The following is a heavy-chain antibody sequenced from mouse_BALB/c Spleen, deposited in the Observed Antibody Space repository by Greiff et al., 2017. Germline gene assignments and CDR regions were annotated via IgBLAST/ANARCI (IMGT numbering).Heavy chain of an antibody. CDR1: GFTFSDYY. D-gene: IGHD2-3*01. J-gene: IGHJ2*01. V-gene: IGHV5-4*02. CDR3: ARDLMMGYLDY. Sequence: EVQGVESGGGLVKPGGSLKLSCAASGFTFSDYYMYWVRQTPEKRLEWVATISDGGSYTYYPDSVKGRFTISRDNAKNNLYLQMSSLKSEDTAMYYCARDLMMGYLDYWGQGTTLTVSS. CDR2: ISDGGSYT.